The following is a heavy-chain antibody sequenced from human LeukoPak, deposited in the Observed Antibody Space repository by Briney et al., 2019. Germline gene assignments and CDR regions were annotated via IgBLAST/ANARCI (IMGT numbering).Heavy chain of an antibody. V-gene: IGHV1-58*01. CDR1: GFTFTSSA. J-gene: IGHJ4*02. CDR3: AAVGHYYDSSGYSMFDY. CDR2: IVVGSGNT. Sequence: ASVKVSCKASGFTFTSSAVQWVRQARGQRLEWIGWIVVGSGNTNYARKFQERVTITRDMSTSTAYMELSSLRSEDTAVYYCAAVGHYYDSSGYSMFDYWGQGTLVTVSS. D-gene: IGHD3-22*01.